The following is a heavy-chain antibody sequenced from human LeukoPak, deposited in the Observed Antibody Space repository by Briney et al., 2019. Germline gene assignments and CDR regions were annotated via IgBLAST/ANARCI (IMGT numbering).Heavy chain of an antibody. Sequence: SETLSLTCTVSGGSIRSSSYYWGWIRRPPGKGLEWIGSIYYSGNTYYNPSLKSRITISVDSSKNQFSLKLSSVTAADTAFYYCARGPYSGFDSDYFDYWGQGTLVTVSS. J-gene: IGHJ4*02. CDR2: IYYSGNT. D-gene: IGHD5-12*01. CDR3: ARGPYSGFDSDYFDY. V-gene: IGHV4-39*07. CDR1: GGSIRSSSYY.